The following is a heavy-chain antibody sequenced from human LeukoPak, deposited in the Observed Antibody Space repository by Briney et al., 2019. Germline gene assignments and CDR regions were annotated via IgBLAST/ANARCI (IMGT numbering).Heavy chain of an antibody. V-gene: IGHV5-51*01. CDR3: ARPFAHVERYYFDY. J-gene: IGHJ4*02. CDR1: GYSSISYW. Sequence: GEALKISCKGSGYSSISYWIGWGLQMPGKGLEGMGVIYPDGSDTTYSPSFQGRVTISADKSMNTVYLQLRCLTASDTAMYYCARPFAHVERYYFDYWGQGTLVSVPS. CDR2: IYPDGSDT. D-gene: IGHD1-1*01.